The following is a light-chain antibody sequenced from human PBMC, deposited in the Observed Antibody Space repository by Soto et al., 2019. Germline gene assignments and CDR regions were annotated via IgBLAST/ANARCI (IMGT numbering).Light chain of an antibody. Sequence: QSVLPQPPSVSGAPVQRVTIACTGSSANIGAGYDVHWYQQLPGTAPILLIYGNSNRPSRDPARFSGSKSGTSASLAITGLQAEDEADYYCQYYDSSLSGVVFGGGTKLTVL. CDR2: GNS. CDR1: SANIGAGYD. V-gene: IGLV1-40*01. J-gene: IGLJ2*01. CDR3: QYYDSSLSGVV.